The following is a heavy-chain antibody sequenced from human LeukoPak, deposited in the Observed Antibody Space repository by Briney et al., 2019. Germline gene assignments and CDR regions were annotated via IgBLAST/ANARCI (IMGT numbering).Heavy chain of an antibody. CDR2: IYSAGGT. V-gene: IGHV3-53*01. D-gene: IGHD2-21*01. CDR1: GFTVSNNY. J-gene: IGHJ5*02. CDR3: VRNSGELGA. Sequence: GGSLRLSCAASGFTVSNNYMSWVRRAAGKGLEWVALIYSAGGTYYADSVKGRFPISRDNSKNTLHLQMNSLRAEDTAVYYCVRNSGELGAWGQGTLVTVSS.